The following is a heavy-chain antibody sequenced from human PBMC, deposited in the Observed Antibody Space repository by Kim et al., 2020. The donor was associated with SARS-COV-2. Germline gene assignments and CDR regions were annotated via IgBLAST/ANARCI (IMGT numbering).Heavy chain of an antibody. CDR2: IRYDGNSK. CDR3: ARATLAGHYNGMDV. CDR1: GFTFSSYG. J-gene: IGHJ6*02. V-gene: IGHV3-33*01. D-gene: IGHD3-10*01. Sequence: GGSLRLSCTASGFTFSSYGMHWVRQAPGKGLEWVAVIRYDGNSKYYADSVKDRFTISRDNFKNTLYLQMNSLRAEDTAVYYCARATLAGHYNGMDVWGQGTTVADSS.